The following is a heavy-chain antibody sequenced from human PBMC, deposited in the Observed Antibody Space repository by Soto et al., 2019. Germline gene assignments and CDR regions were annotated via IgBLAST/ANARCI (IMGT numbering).Heavy chain of an antibody. J-gene: IGHJ5*02. CDR2: ISSSSSYI. CDR1: GFTFSSYS. Sequence: GGSLRLSCAASGFTFSSYSMNWVRQAPGKGLEWVSSISSSSSYIYYADSVKGRFTISRDNAKNSLYLQMNSLRAEDTAVYYCARDDQYLMLSYTWSWFDHWGQGPLVTVSS. V-gene: IGHV3-21*01. CDR3: ARDDQYLMLSYTWSWFDH. D-gene: IGHD1-20*01.